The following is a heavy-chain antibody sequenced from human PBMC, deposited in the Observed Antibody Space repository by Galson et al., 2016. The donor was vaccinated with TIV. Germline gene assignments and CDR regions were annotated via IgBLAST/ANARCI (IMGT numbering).Heavy chain of an antibody. CDR3: AKDSFYDSEAFDA. D-gene: IGHD2/OR15-2a*01. CDR2: IRGNGRET. CDR1: GFIFSDYA. Sequence: ETLRLSCAASGFIFSDYALSWVRQAPGKGLEWVSGIRGNGRETYYVDSVKGRFTISRDNSKNMLYLQMSSLRAEDTALYYCAKDSFYDSEAFDAWGQGTMVTVSS. V-gene: IGHV3-23*01. J-gene: IGHJ3*01.